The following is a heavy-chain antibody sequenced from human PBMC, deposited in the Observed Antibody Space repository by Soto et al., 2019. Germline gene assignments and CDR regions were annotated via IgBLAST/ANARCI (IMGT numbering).Heavy chain of an antibody. Sequence: VGSLRLSCAASGFTFSSYAMSWVRQAPGKGLEWVSAISGSGGSTYYADSVKGRFTISRDNSKNTLYLQMNSLRAEDTAVYYCAKVKAVAGPEDYYYYGMDVWGQGTTVTVSS. J-gene: IGHJ6*02. CDR1: GFTFSSYA. CDR3: AKVKAVAGPEDYYYYGMDV. D-gene: IGHD6-19*01. V-gene: IGHV3-23*01. CDR2: ISGSGGST.